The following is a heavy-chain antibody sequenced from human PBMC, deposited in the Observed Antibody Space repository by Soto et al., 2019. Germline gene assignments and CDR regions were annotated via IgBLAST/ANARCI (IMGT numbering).Heavy chain of an antibody. CDR1: GFTFSSYA. Sequence: SLRLSCAASGFTFSSYAVSWVRQAPGKGPEWISSISGSGSTIYYADSVKGRFTISRDNSKNTLYLQMSSLRAEDTAVYYCAKVFYYYDSSGYYYFDYWGQGTLVTVSS. D-gene: IGHD3-22*01. CDR3: AKVFYYYDSSGYYYFDY. V-gene: IGHV3-23*01. CDR2: ISGSGSTI. J-gene: IGHJ4*02.